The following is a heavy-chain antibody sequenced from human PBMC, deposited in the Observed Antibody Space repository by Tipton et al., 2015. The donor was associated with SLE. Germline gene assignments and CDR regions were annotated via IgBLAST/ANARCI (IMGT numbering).Heavy chain of an antibody. CDR2: ISSSGSTI. D-gene: IGHD2-8*02. J-gene: IGHJ4*02. CDR3: ARAGRYCTGGVCYKGAFDL. Sequence: AVSGFIFSSYEMNWVRQVPGKGLEWVSYISSSGSTIYYADSAKGRFTISRDNAKNSLYLHMNSLRAEDTAVYFCARAGRYCTGGVCYKGAFDLWGQGTLVTVSS. CDR1: GFIFSSYE. V-gene: IGHV3-48*03.